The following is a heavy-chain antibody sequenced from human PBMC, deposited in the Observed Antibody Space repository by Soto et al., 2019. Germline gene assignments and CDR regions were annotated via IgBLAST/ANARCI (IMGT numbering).Heavy chain of an antibody. Sequence: EVQLVESGGGLVQPGGSLKLSCAVSGFTFSGSAMHWVRQASGKGLEWVGRIRSKSNSYATAYAASVKGRFTISRDDSTNTAYLQMNSRKTEDTAVYYCTRGYGDYVRDYWGQGTLVTVSS. CDR3: TRGYGDYVRDY. D-gene: IGHD4-17*01. V-gene: IGHV3-73*01. CDR1: GFTFSGSA. J-gene: IGHJ4*02. CDR2: IRSKSNSYAT.